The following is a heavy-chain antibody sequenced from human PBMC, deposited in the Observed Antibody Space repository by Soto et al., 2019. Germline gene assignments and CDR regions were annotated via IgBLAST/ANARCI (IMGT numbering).Heavy chain of an antibody. V-gene: IGHV3-23*01. D-gene: IGHD4-17*01. CDR1: GFTFSSYA. CDR3: AKRAGDGYLDY. Sequence: EVQLLESGGGLVQRGGSLRLSCAASGFTFSSYAMNWVRQAPGKGLEWVSFIDASGDSTYYADSVKGRSTISRDNSRNTLYLQRDSLRAEDTAQYYCAKRAGDGYLDYWGQGILVTVSS. CDR2: IDASGDST. J-gene: IGHJ4*02.